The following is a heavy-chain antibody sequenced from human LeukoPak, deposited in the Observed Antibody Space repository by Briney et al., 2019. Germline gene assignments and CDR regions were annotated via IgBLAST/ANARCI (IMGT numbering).Heavy chain of an antibody. CDR3: AKDPYVSELTNCFDP. J-gene: IGHJ5*02. Sequence: GGSLRLSCAASGFTFSSYAMSGVRQAPGKGLEWVSAISGSGGSTYYAESVKSRFTIARDNSKNTLYLQMNSLRAEDTAVYYCAKDPYVSELTNCFDPWGQGTLVTVSS. CDR1: GFTFSSYA. D-gene: IGHD1-7*01. V-gene: IGHV3-23*01. CDR2: ISGSGGST.